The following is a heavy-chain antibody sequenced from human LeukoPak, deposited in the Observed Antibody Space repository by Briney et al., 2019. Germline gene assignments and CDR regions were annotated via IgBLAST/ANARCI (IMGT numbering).Heavy chain of an antibody. D-gene: IGHD2-15*01. CDR3: ARVSSGYCSGGSCLYFDY. CDR1: GFTFSSYA. V-gene: IGHV3-30*04. CDR2: ISYDGSNK. J-gene: IGHJ4*02. Sequence: GGSLRLSCAASGFTFSSYAMHWVRQAPGKGLEWVAVISYDGSNKYYADSVKGRFTISRDNSKNTLYLQMNSLRAEDTAVYYCARVSSGYCSGGSCLYFDYWGQGTLVTVSS.